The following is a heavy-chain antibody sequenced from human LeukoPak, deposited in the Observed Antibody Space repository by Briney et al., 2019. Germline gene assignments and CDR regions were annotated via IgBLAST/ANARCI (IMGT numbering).Heavy chain of an antibody. Sequence: PGRSLRLSCEASGFTFSTFAMHWVRQAPGKGPEWVAVIFDENSKFHADSVKGRFTISRDNSKNTLYLQMNSLRTEDTAVYYCARDPIAAAPDYFDYWGQGTLVTVSS. CDR1: GFTFSTFA. J-gene: IGHJ4*02. V-gene: IGHV3-30*04. D-gene: IGHD6-6*01. CDR2: IFDENSK. CDR3: ARDPIAAAPDYFDY.